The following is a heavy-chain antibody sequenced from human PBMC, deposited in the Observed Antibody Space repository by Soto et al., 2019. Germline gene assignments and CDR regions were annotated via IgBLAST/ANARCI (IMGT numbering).Heavy chain of an antibody. CDR3: ARHLIPKYYYYYGMDV. CDR2: IIPIFGTA. CDR1: GGTFSSYA. D-gene: IGHD2-2*02. V-gene: IGHV1-69*13. J-gene: IGHJ6*02. Sequence: SVKVSCKASGGTFSSYAISWVRQAPGQGLEWMGGIIPIFGTANYAQKKQGRVTITADESTSTAYMELSSLRSEDTALFYCARHLIPKYYYYYGMDVWGQGTTVTVSS.